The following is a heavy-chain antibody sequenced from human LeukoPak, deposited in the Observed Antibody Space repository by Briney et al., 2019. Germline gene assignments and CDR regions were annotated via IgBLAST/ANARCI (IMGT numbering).Heavy chain of an antibody. CDR3: ARGVWLVTGNGMDV. J-gene: IGHJ6*02. D-gene: IGHD6-19*01. V-gene: IGHV3-53*01. CDR1: GFTVSSNY. CDR2: IYSGGST. Sequence: GGSLRLSCAASGFTVSSNYMSWVRQAPGKGLEWVSVIYSGGSTYYADSVKGRFTISRDNSKNTLYLQMNSLRAEDTAVYYCARGVWLVTGNGMDVWGQGTTVTVSS.